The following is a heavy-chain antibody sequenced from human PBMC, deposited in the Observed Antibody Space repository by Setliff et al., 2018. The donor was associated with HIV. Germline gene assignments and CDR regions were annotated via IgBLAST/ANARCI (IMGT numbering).Heavy chain of an antibody. V-gene: IGHV4-31*03. J-gene: IGHJ4*02. CDR2: IYYSGST. Sequence: PSETLSLTCTVSGGSISSGGYYWSWIRQHPGKGLEWIGFIYYSGSTYHNPSLKSRVTISVDTSKNQFSLKLDSVTAADTAVYYCARAKSLVRGVNYFDYWGQGTLVTGSA. CDR1: GGSISSGGYY. CDR3: ARAKSLVRGVNYFDY. D-gene: IGHD3-10*01.